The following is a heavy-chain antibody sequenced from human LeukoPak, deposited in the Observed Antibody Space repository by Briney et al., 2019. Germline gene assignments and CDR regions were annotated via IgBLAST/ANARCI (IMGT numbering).Heavy chain of an antibody. CDR1: GGSISSSSYY. J-gene: IGHJ4*02. Sequence: SETLSLTCTVSGGSISSSSYYWGWIRQPPGKGLEWIGSIYYSGSTYYNPSLKSRVTISVDTSKNQFSLKLSSVTAADTAVYYCARDYPNYDSSGYGDYWGQGTLVTVSS. V-gene: IGHV4-39*07. D-gene: IGHD3-22*01. CDR2: IYYSGST. CDR3: ARDYPNYDSSGYGDY.